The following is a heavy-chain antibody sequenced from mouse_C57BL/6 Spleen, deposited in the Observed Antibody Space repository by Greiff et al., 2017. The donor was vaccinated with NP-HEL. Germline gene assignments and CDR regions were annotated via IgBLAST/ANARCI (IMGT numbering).Heavy chain of an antibody. J-gene: IGHJ2*01. CDR3: ARLGNYFDY. CDR2: IYPGDGDT. D-gene: IGHD4-1*01. CDR1: GYAFSSSW. V-gene: IGHV1-82*01. Sequence: VQLQQSGPELVKPGASVKISCKASGYAFSSSWMNWVKQRPGKGLEWIGRIYPGDGDTNYNGKLKGKATLTADKSSSTAYMQLSSLTSEDSAVYFCARLGNYFDYWGQGTTLTVSS.